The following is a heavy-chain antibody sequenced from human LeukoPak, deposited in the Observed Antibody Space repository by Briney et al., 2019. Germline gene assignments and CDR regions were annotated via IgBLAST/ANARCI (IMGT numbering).Heavy chain of an antibody. J-gene: IGHJ4*02. D-gene: IGHD3-10*01. Sequence: PSETLSLTCAVYGGSFSGYYWSWIRQPPGRGLEWMGEINHSGSTNYNPSLKSRVTISVDTSKNQFSLKLSSVTAADTAVYYCARGTMVRGVPMPYFDYWGQGTLVTVSS. CDR1: GGSFSGYY. CDR3: ARGTMVRGVPMPYFDY. CDR2: INHSGST. V-gene: IGHV4-34*01.